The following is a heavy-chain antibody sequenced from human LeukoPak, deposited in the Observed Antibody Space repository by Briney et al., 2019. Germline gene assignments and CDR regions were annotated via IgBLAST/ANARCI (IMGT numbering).Heavy chain of an antibody. CDR1: GFTFSSYA. CDR3: ARDAIVLMVYATFLDY. V-gene: IGHV3-30*04. CDR2: ISYDGSNK. J-gene: IGHJ4*02. D-gene: IGHD2-8*01. Sequence: GGSLRLSCAASGFTFSSYAMHWVRQAPGKGLEWVAVISYDGSNKYYADSVKGRFTISRDNSKNTLYLQMNSLRAEDTAVYYCARDAIVLMVYATFLDYWGQGTLVTVSS.